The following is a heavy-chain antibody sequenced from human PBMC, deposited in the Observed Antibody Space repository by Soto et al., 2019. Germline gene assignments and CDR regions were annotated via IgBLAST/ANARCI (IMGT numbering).Heavy chain of an antibody. CDR1: GGTFSSYA. CDR2: IIPIFGTA. Sequence: SVKVSCKASGGTFSSYAISWVRQAPGQGLEWMGGIIPIFGTANYAQKFQGRVTITADESTSTAYMELSSLRSEDTTVYYCARGAGPYYDSSGYYGYWGQGTLVTVSS. CDR3: ARGAGPYYDSSGYYGY. V-gene: IGHV1-69*13. D-gene: IGHD3-22*01. J-gene: IGHJ4*02.